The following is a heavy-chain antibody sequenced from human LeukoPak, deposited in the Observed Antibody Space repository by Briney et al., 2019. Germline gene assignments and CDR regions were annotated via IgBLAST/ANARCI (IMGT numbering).Heavy chain of an antibody. V-gene: IGHV7-4-1*02. Sequence: ASVKVSCKASGYTFTSYAMNWVRQAPGQGLEWMGWINTNTGNPTYAQGFTGRFVFSLDTSVSTAYLQISSLKAEDTAVYYCARGKWELLYYYYGMGVWGQGTTVTVSS. D-gene: IGHD1-26*01. J-gene: IGHJ6*02. CDR1: GYTFTSYA. CDR2: INTNTGNP. CDR3: ARGKWELLYYYYGMGV.